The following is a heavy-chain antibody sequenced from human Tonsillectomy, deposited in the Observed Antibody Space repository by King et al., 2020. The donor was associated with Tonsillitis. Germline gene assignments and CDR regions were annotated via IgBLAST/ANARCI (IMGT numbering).Heavy chain of an antibody. CDR3: ARDLSDIVVVVAARLFDY. V-gene: IGHV3-7*04. J-gene: IGHJ4*02. D-gene: IGHD2-15*01. CDR1: GFTFSSYW. Sequence: VQLVESGGGLVQPGGSLRLSCAASGFTFSSYWMSWVRQAPGKGLEWVANIKQDGSEEYYVDSVKGRFTISRDNAKKSLYLQMNSLRAEDTAVYYCARDLSDIVVVVAARLFDYWGQGTLVTVSS. CDR2: IKQDGSEE.